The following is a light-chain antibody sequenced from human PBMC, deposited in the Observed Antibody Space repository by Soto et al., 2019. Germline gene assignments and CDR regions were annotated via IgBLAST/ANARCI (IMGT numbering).Light chain of an antibody. CDR3: SSYTTSNTRQIV. CDR1: SSDVGGYNY. CDR2: DVS. V-gene: IGLV2-14*03. Sequence: LTQPASVSGSPGQSITISCTGTSSDVGGYNYVSWYQHHPGKAPKLLIYDVSNRPSGVSNRFSGSKSDNTASLTISGLQPEEEADYYCSSYTTSNTRQIVFGTGTKVPVL. J-gene: IGLJ1*01.